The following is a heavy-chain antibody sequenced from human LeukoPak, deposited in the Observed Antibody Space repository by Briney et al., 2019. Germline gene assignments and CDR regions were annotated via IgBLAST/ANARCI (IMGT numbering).Heavy chain of an antibody. D-gene: IGHD3-9*01. CDR1: GYTFTSYG. V-gene: IGHV1-18*01. Sequence: ASVKVSCKASGYTFTSYGISWVRQAPGQGLEWMGWISAYNGNTNYAQKLQGRVTMTTDTSTSTAYMELRSLRSDDTAVYYCARASGSGWLINHFDYWGQGTLVTVSS. CDR2: ISAYNGNT. CDR3: ARASGSGWLINHFDY. J-gene: IGHJ4*02.